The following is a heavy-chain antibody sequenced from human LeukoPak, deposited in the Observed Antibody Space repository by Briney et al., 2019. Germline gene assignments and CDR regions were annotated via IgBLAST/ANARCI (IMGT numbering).Heavy chain of an antibody. CDR3: AKDFIERTPSLYFDY. CDR2: ISYDGSNK. D-gene: IGHD6-25*01. Sequence: GGSLRLSCAASGFTFSSYAMHWVRQAPGKGLEWVAVISYDGSNKYYADSVKGRFTISRDNSKNTLYLQMNSLRAEDTAVYYCAKDFIERTPSLYFDYWGQGTLVTVSS. V-gene: IGHV3-30*18. J-gene: IGHJ4*02. CDR1: GFTFSSYA.